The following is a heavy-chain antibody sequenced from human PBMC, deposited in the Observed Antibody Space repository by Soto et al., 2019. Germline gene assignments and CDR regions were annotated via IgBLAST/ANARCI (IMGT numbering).Heavy chain of an antibody. J-gene: IGHJ6*02. CDR1: GYTFTSYG. V-gene: IGHV1-18*04. Sequence: QVQLVQSGAEVKKPGASVKVSCKASGYTFTSYGISWVRQAPGQGLEWMGWISAYNGNTNYVQKLQGRVTMTTDTSTSTAYMELRSLRSDDTAVYYCARDLAAAGFYYYGMDVWGQGTTVTVSS. CDR2: ISAYNGNT. D-gene: IGHD6-13*01. CDR3: ARDLAAAGFYYYGMDV.